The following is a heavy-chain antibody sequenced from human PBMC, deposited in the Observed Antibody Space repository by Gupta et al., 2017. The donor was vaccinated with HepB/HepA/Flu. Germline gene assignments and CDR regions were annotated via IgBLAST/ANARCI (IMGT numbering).Heavy chain of an antibody. D-gene: IGHD3-22*01. V-gene: IGHV4-61*01. CDR3: ARDSRFSTMMHYYYYYMDV. CDR1: GGPVSSGSYY. J-gene: IGHJ6*03. Sequence: QVQLQESGPGLVKPSETLSLTCTVSGGPVSSGSYYWSWILQPPGKGLEWIGYIYYSGSTNYNPSLKSRVTISVDTSKNQFSLKLSSVTAADTAVYYCARDSRFSTMMHYYYYYMDVWGKGTTVTVAS. CDR2: IYYSGST.